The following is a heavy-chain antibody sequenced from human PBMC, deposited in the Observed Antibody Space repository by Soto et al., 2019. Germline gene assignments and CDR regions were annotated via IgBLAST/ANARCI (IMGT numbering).Heavy chain of an antibody. CDR1: GGSFSGYY. J-gene: IGHJ4*02. V-gene: IGHV4-34*01. CDR3: ARFWSGYHSY. CDR2: INHSGST. Sequence: SETLSLTCAVYGGSFSGYYWSWIRQPPGKGLGWIGEINHSGSTNYNPSLKSRVTISVDTSKNQFYLKLSSVTAADTAVYYCARFWSGYHSYWGQGALVTVSS. D-gene: IGHD3-3*01.